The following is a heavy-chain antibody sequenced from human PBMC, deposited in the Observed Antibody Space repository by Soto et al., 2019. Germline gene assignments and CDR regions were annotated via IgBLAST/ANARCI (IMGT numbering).Heavy chain of an antibody. CDR2: ISGSGGST. CDR1: GFTFSSYA. Sequence: GGSLRLSCAASGFTFSSYAMSWVRQAPGKGLEWVSAISGSGGSTYYADSVKGRFTISRDNSKNTLYLQMNSLRAEDTAVYYCAKEGSGYYSYYYYYGMDVWGQGTTVTVSS. CDR3: AKEGSGYYSYYYYYGMDV. V-gene: IGHV3-23*01. J-gene: IGHJ6*02. D-gene: IGHD3-3*01.